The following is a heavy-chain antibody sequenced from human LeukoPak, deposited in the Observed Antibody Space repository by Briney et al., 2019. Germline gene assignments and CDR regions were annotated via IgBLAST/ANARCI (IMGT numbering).Heavy chain of an antibody. V-gene: IGHV4-61*01. D-gene: IGHD3-16*01. J-gene: IGHJ4*02. CDR1: GASVRSGSYY. Sequence: SETLSLTCTVSGASVRSGSYYWTWIRQPPGEGLEWIGDIYHTGSTNYNPSLKSRVTFSLDKSKNHFALKLTSVTVADTAIYYCASYDYVWGSLDFWGQGTLVPVSS. CDR2: IYHTGST. CDR3: ASYDYVWGSLDF.